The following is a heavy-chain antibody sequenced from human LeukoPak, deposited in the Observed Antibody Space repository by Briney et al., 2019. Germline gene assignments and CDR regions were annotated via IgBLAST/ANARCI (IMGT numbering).Heavy chain of an antibody. D-gene: IGHD3-3*01. CDR1: GGTFSSYV. V-gene: IGHV1-69*04. CDR2: IIPILGIA. J-gene: IGHJ3*02. CDR3: ASWRSGRAFDI. Sequence: ASVKVSCKASGGTFSSYVISWVRQAPGQGLEWMGRIIPILGIANYAQKFQGRVTITADKSTSTAYMELSSLRSEDTAVYYCASWRSGRAFDIWGQGTMVTVSS.